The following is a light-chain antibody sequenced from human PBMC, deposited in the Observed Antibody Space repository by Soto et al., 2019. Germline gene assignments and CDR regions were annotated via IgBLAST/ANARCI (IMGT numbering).Light chain of an antibody. Sequence: EVVLTQSPGTLCLSPGERATLYCRASETVTSDYLAWYQQKPGQAPRLLFYGASRRAAGIPDRFSGSGSGTDFTLIISRLEPEDFVVYYCHQYGTSPWTFGQGTKVDIK. V-gene: IGKV3-20*01. CDR1: ETVTSDY. CDR3: HQYGTSPWT. CDR2: GAS. J-gene: IGKJ1*01.